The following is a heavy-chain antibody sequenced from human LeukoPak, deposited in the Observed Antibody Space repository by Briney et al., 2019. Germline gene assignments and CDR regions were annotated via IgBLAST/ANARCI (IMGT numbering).Heavy chain of an antibody. CDR3: ARSEDTPVRDFDY. J-gene: IGHJ4*02. D-gene: IGHD2-15*01. V-gene: IGHV4-38-2*01. CDR1: GYSISSGYY. CDR2: IYHSGNT. Sequence: PSETLSLTCAVSGYSISSGYYWGWIRQPPGKGLEWIGSIYHSGNTSYNTSLKSRVTISVDPSKNQFSLKLSSVTAADTAVYYCARSEDTPVRDFDYWGQGTLVTVSS.